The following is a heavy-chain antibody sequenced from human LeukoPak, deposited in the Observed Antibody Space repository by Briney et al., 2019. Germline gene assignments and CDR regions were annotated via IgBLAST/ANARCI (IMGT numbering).Heavy chain of an antibody. CDR2: INNSGST. J-gene: IGHJ4*02. CDR3: ARGGYGPRLGN. CDR1: GASFSDNY. V-gene: IGHV4-34*01. D-gene: IGHD3-16*01. Sequence: KPSETLSLTCADYGASFSDNYWSWIRQFPEKGLEWIGEINNSGSTSYNPSLNSRVIMSVDVSKNQFSLRLSSVTAADTAVYYCARGGYGPRLGNWGQGTLVTVSS.